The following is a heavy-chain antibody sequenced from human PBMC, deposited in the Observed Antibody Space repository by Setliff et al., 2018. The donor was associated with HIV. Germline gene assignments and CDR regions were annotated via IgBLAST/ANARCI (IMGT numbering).Heavy chain of an antibody. D-gene: IGHD5-18*01. V-gene: IGHV4-61*02. CDR2: IYTSGST. CDR3: ARSYSYGYNWFDP. J-gene: IGHJ5*02. CDR1: GGSISSGSYY. Sequence: ASETLSLTCTVSGGSISSGSYYWSWIRQPAGKGLEWTGRIYTSGSTNYNPSLKSRVTISVDTSKNQFSLKLSSVTAADTAVYYCARSYSYGYNWFDPWGQGTLVTVSS.